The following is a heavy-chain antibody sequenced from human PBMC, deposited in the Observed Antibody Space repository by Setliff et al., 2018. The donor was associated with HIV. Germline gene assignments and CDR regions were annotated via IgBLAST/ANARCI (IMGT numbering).Heavy chain of an antibody. CDR3: ARDRSSWSGGPNDASDI. Sequence: SETLSLTCAVSGGSISSSNWWSWVRQPPGKGLEWIGIIYYSGSNYDNPSLKNRVTMSMDTSRNQFSLRLKSVSAADTAIYYCARDRSSWSGGPNDASDIWGPGTMVTVS. J-gene: IGHJ3*02. V-gene: IGHV4-4*02. CDR2: IYYSGSN. D-gene: IGHD6-13*01. CDR1: GGSISSSNW.